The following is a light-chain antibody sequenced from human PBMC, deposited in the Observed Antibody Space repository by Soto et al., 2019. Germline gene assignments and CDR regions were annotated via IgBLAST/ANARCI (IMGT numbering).Light chain of an antibody. CDR2: KAS. Sequence: DIQMTQSPSTLSASVGDRVTITCRASQSISSWLAWYQQKPGKAPKLLIYKASSLESGVPSRFSGSGSGTEFTLTISSLQPDDFATYYCQQYNSYSVTFGQGTKVDLK. V-gene: IGKV1-5*03. CDR1: QSISSW. J-gene: IGKJ2*01. CDR3: QQYNSYSVT.